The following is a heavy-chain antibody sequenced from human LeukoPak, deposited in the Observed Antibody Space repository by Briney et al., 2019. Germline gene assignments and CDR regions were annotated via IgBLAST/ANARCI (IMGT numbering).Heavy chain of an antibody. V-gene: IGHV3-30*04. J-gene: IGHJ4*02. Sequence: GGSLRLSCAASGFTFSSYAMHWVRQAPGKGLEWVAIISYDGSNKYYTDSVKGRFTISRDNSKNTLYLQMNSLRAEDTAVYYCARIITAYHYDSSGTDLFDYWGQGTLVNVSS. D-gene: IGHD3-22*01. CDR3: ARIITAYHYDSSGTDLFDY. CDR2: ISYDGSNK. CDR1: GFTFSSYA.